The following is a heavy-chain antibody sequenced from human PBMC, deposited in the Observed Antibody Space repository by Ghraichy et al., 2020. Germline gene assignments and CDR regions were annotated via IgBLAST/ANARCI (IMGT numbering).Heavy chain of an antibody. CDR3: ARGDAATNWFDP. CDR1: GGSFSGYY. D-gene: IGHD6-13*01. V-gene: IGHV4-34*01. Sequence: SETLSLTCAVYGGSFSGYYWSWIRQPPGKGLEWIGEINLSGSTNYNPSLKSRVTISVDNSKNQFSQKLSSVTAADTAVYYCARGDAATNWFDPWGQGTLVTVSS. CDR2: INLSGST. J-gene: IGHJ5*02.